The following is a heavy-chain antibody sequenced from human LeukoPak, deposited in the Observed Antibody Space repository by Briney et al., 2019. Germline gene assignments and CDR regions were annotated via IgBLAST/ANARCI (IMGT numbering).Heavy chain of an antibody. J-gene: IGHJ4*02. V-gene: IGHV3-48*01. CDR1: GFTFSSYS. CDR2: ISSSSSTI. CDR3: ARGSYYDRGEFLNFDY. Sequence: GGFLRLSCAASGFTFSSYSMSWVRQAPGKGLEWVSYISSSSSTIYNADSLKGRFTISRDNAKNSLYLQMNSLRAEDTAVYYCARGSYYDRGEFLNFDYWGQGTLVSVSS. D-gene: IGHD3-10*02.